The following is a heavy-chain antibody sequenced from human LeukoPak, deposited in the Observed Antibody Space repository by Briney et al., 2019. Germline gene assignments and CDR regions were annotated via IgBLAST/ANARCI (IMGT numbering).Heavy chain of an antibody. CDR1: GGSFSGYY. J-gene: IGHJ4*02. V-gene: IGHV4-34*01. D-gene: IGHD5-18*01. Sequence: PSETLSLTCAVYGGSFSGYYWSWIRQPPGKGLEWIGEINHSGSTNYNPSLKSRVTISVDTSKNQFSLKLSPVTAADTAVYYCARIERIHSHLDYWGQGTLVTVSS. CDR2: INHSGST. CDR3: ARIERIHSHLDY.